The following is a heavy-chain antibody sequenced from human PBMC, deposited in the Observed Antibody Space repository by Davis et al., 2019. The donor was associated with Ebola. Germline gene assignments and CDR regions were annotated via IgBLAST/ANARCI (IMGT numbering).Heavy chain of an antibody. Sequence: PGGSLRLSCPASGFTFSSYGMHWVRQAPGKGLEWVAVISYDGSNKYYADSVKGRFTISRDNSKNTLYLQMNSLRAEDTAVYYCARERPRYSNLYYYYGMDVWGQGTTVTVSS. CDR3: ARERPRYSNLYYYYGMDV. D-gene: IGHD4-11*01. CDR1: GFTFSSYG. J-gene: IGHJ6*02. CDR2: ISYDGSNK. V-gene: IGHV3-30*03.